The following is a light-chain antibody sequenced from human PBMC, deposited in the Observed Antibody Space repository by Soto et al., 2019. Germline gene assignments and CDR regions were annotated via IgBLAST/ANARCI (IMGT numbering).Light chain of an antibody. CDR2: GAS. J-gene: IGKJ1*01. V-gene: IGKV3-20*01. Sequence: PGDTGTVSCRASQTGRGAFLAWYQQKPGQAPRLLLYGASKRATGIPDRFSGSGSGTEFTLTISGLEAEDFAVYYWRQFDNSRTFGQGTKVEIK. CDR1: QTGRGAF. CDR3: RQFDNSRT.